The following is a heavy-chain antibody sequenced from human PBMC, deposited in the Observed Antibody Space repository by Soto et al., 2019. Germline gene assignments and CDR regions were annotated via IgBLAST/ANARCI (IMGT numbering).Heavy chain of an antibody. CDR1: GYTFTSYY. V-gene: IGHV1-46*01. CDR2: SNPSGGST. D-gene: IGHD3-10*01. CDR3: ARFGYGEWFDP. Sequence: QVQLVQSGAEVKKPGASVKVSCKASGYTFTSYYMHWVRQAPGQGLEWMGISNPSGGSTSYAQKFQGRVTMTRDTSTSTVYMELSSLRSEDTAVYYCARFGYGEWFDPWGQGTLVTVSS. J-gene: IGHJ5*02.